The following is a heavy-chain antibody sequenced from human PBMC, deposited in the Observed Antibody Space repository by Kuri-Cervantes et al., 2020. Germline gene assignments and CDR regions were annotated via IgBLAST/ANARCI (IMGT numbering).Heavy chain of an antibody. CDR1: GGSISSSSYY. Sequence: SETLSLTCTVSGGSISSSSYYWGWIRQPPGKGLEWIGSIYYSGSTYYKPSLKSRVTISVDTSKNQFSLKLSSVTAADTAVYYCARDRGIVVPDYYYYGMDVWGQGTTVTVSS. CDR3: ARDRGIVVPDYYYYGMDV. V-gene: IGHV4-39*02. J-gene: IGHJ6*02. CDR2: IYYSGST. D-gene: IGHD2-15*01.